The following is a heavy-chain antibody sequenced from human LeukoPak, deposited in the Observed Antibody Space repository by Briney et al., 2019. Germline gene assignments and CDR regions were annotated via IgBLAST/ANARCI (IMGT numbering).Heavy chain of an antibody. V-gene: IGHV3-9*01. CDR1: GFTFDDYA. CDR2: ISWNSGSI. D-gene: IGHD1-26*01. Sequence: GRTLRLSCAASGFTFDDYAMHWVRQAPGKGLEWVSGISWNSGSIGYADSVKGQFTISRDNAKNSLYLQMNSLRAEDTALYYCAKDIGGGSGSYYYYFDYWGQGTLVTVSS. CDR3: AKDIGGGSGSYYYYFDY. J-gene: IGHJ4*02.